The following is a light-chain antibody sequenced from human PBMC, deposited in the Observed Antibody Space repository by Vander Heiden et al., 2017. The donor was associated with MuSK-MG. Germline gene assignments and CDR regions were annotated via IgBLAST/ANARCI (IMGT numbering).Light chain of an antibody. CDR1: SSNIGSNA. J-gene: IGLJ2*01. CDR3: AAWDDSLNAVV. Sequence: QSVLTQPPSASGTPEQRVTISCSGSSSNIGSNAVNWYQQLPGAAPKLLTYSNNQRPSGVPDRFSGSKSGTSASLAISGLQSEDEADYYCAAWDDSLNAVVFGGGTKLTVL. V-gene: IGLV1-44*01. CDR2: SNN.